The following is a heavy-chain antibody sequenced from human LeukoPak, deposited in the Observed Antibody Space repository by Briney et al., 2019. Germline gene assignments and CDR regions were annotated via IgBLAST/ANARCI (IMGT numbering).Heavy chain of an antibody. Sequence: PGGSLRLSCAAPGFTFNSYAMSWVRQAPGKGLEWVSAISASGGSTYYADSVKGRFTISRDKSKNTLYLQMNSLRAEDTAVYYCAKARDYCSSTNCYGEYYFDYWGQGTLVTVSS. CDR3: AKARDYCSSTNCYGEYYFDY. CDR2: ISASGGST. D-gene: IGHD2-2*01. J-gene: IGHJ4*02. V-gene: IGHV3-23*01. CDR1: GFTFNSYA.